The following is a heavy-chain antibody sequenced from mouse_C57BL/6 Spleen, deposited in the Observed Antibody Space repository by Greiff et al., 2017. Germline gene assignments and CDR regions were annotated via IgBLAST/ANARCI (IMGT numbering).Heavy chain of an antibody. J-gene: IGHJ2*01. V-gene: IGHV5-12*01. CDR3: ARGSYSGSSLDY. D-gene: IGHD1-1*01. CDR2: ISNGGGST. CDR1: GFTFSDYY. Sequence: EVQLVESGGGLVQPGGSLKLSCAASGFTFSDYYMYWVRQTPEKRLEWVAYISNGGGSTYYPDTVKGRFTISRDNAKNTLYLQMSRLKSEDTAMYDCARGSYSGSSLDYWGQGTTLTVSS.